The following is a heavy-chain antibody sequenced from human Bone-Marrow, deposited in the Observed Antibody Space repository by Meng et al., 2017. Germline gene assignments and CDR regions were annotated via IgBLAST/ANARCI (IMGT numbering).Heavy chain of an antibody. CDR3: TGELPNDFYDSTDYYDERGY. D-gene: IGHD3-22*01. J-gene: IGHJ4*02. Sequence: GGSLRLSCTASGFTFGNYAMSWVRQAPGKGLEWVGFIRSKAYGGTTEYAASVKGRFTISRVDSNSIAYLQMNSLKTEDTAVYFCTGELPNDFYDSTDYYDERGYWGQGTLVTVSS. CDR2: IRSKAYGGTT. CDR1: GFTFGNYA. V-gene: IGHV3-49*04.